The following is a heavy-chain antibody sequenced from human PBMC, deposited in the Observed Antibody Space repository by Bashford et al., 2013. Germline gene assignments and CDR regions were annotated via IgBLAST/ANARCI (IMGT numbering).Heavy chain of an antibody. CDR2: ISAYNGNT. V-gene: IGHV1-18*01. D-gene: IGHD6-19*01. CDR3: ARDLIRGSVAGTNFDY. Sequence: VASVKVSCKASGYTFTSYGISWVRQAPGQGLEWMGWISAYNGNTNYAQKLQGRVTMTTDTSTSTAYMELRSLRSDDTAVYYCARDLIRGSVAGTNFDYWGQGTLVTVSS. CDR1: GYTFTSYG. J-gene: IGHJ4*02.